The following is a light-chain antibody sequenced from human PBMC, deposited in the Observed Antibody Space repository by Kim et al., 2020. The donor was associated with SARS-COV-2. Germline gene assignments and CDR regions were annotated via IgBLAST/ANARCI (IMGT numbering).Light chain of an antibody. Sequence: EIVLTQSPGTLSVSPGERVTLSCRSTKRVNDNLAWYQQKPGQPPRLLVYGGSVTPTYIPARFGGSGSKTEYTLTVTSLQSEDFAIYYCQQYDEWPWTFGQGTKVEIK. J-gene: IGKJ1*01. CDR2: GGS. CDR3: QQYDEWPWT. V-gene: IGKV3-15*01. CDR1: KRVNDN.